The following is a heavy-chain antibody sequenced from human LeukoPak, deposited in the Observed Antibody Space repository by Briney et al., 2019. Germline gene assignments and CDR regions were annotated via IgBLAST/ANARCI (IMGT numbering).Heavy chain of an antibody. CDR2: INHSGST. J-gene: IGHJ4*02. Sequence: PSETLSLTCAVYGGSFSGYYWSWIRQPPGKGLEWIGEINHSGSTNYNPSLKSRVTISVDTSKNQLSLKLSSVTAADTAVYYCASRPRYFDWLLVWGQGTLVTVSS. D-gene: IGHD3-9*01. CDR1: GGSFSGYY. V-gene: IGHV4-34*01. CDR3: ASRPRYFDWLLV.